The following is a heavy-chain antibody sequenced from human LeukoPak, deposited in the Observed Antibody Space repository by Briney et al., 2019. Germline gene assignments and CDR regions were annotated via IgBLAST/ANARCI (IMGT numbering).Heavy chain of an antibody. V-gene: IGHV3-74*01. Sequence: GGSLRLSCAASGFAFSRYSMNWVRQVPGKGLLWVSRINSDGSATIYADSVRGRFTISRDNAKNTLYLQMSGLRVEDTAVYHCASDSPYYGMDVWGQGTTVTVSS. J-gene: IGHJ6*02. CDR2: INSDGSAT. CDR3: ASDSPYYGMDV. CDR1: GFAFSRYS.